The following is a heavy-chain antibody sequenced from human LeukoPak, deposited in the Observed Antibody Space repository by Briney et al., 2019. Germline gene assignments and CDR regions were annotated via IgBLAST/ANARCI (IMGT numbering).Heavy chain of an antibody. Sequence: PSETLSLTCTVSGGSISGYYWSRMRQPPGKGLEWIGYIYYSGSTNYNPSLKSRVTISVDTSKSQFSLKLSSVTAADTAVYYCARGLGWLGFDYWGQGTLVTVSS. CDR2: IYYSGST. D-gene: IGHD5-12*01. CDR3: ARGLGWLGFDY. J-gene: IGHJ4*02. CDR1: GGSISGYY. V-gene: IGHV4-59*01.